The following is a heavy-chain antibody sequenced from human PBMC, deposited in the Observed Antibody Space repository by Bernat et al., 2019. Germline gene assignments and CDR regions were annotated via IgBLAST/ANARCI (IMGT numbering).Heavy chain of an antibody. J-gene: IGHJ6*02. V-gene: IGHV4-59*12. Sequence: QVQLQESGPGLVKPSETLSLTCTVSGGSISSYFWSWIRQPPGKGLEWIGYIYYSGSTYYNPSLKSRVTISVDTSKNQFSLKLSSVTAADTAVYYCARGSSGYYGMDVWGQGTTVTVSS. D-gene: IGHD1-26*01. CDR1: GGSISSYF. CDR2: IYYSGST. CDR3: ARGSSGYYGMDV.